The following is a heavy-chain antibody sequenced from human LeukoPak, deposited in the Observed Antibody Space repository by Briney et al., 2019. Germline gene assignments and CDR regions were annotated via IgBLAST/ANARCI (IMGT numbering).Heavy chain of an antibody. CDR3: ARQGSYYYGSGTYYNGHFDY. CDR2: IYYSGST. CDR1: GGSISSSSYY. J-gene: IGHJ4*02. D-gene: IGHD3-10*01. V-gene: IGHV4-39*01. Sequence: PSETLSLTCTVSGGSISSSSYYWGWIRQPPGKGLEWIGSIYYSGSTFYNPSHKSRVTISVDTSKNQFSLKLSSVTAADTAVYYCARQGSYYYGSGTYYNGHFDYWAQGTLVTVSS.